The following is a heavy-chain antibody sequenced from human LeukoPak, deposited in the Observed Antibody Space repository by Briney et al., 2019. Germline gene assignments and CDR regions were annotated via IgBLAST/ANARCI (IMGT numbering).Heavy chain of an antibody. V-gene: IGHV1-69*13. D-gene: IGHD2-15*01. CDR3: ARDRVVGLGIDNAFDI. Sequence: SVTVSCTASGGTFSTYAINWVRQAPGQGLEWMGGIIPGFGTANYAQKFQGRVTITADESTSTAYMELSRLRSEDTAVFYCARDRVVGLGIDNAFDIWGHGTMVTVSS. CDR2: IIPGFGTA. J-gene: IGHJ3*02. CDR1: GGTFSTYA.